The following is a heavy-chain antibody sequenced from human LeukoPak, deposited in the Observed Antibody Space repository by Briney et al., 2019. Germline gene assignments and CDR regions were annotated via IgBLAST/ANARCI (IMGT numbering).Heavy chain of an antibody. CDR3: TGGYSYGYRVIDY. V-gene: IGHV4-59*12. CDR1: GGSISSYN. D-gene: IGHD5-18*01. Sequence: SETLSLTFFVSGGSISSYNWNWSRHPPRKGLEWVGEINNSGSANTNTSPSSLVTLSVATSKNQFSLKLSSVTAADTAVYYCTGGYSYGYRVIDYWGQGTLVTVSS. CDR2: INNSGSA. J-gene: IGHJ4*02.